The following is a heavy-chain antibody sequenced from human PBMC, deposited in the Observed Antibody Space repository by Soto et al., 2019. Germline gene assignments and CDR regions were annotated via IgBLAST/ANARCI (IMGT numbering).Heavy chain of an antibody. Sequence: ASVKVSCKASGYTFTSYDINWVRQATGQGLEWMGWMNPNSGNTGYAQKFQGRVTMTRNTSISTAYMELSSLRSEDTVVYYCARVPKPRRDGYNPFDYWGQGTLVTVPQ. CDR1: GYTFTSYD. J-gene: IGHJ4*02. V-gene: IGHV1-8*01. CDR3: ARVPKPRRDGYNPFDY. D-gene: IGHD5-12*01. CDR2: MNPNSGNT.